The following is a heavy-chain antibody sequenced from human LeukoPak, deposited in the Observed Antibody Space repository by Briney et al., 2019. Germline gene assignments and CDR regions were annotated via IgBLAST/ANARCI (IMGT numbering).Heavy chain of an antibody. CDR2: IKQDGSEK. CDR3: GRLTRSGDSVY. CDR1: GLTFSSYW. D-gene: IGHD7-27*01. Sequence: PGGSLRLSCAASGLTFSSYWMSWGRQAPGKGLEWVSNIKQDGSEKQYVDSVKGRFAISRDNAENSLYLQMNSLKAEDTAVYYCGRLTRSGDSVYWGQGTLVTVSS. J-gene: IGHJ4*02. V-gene: IGHV3-7*04.